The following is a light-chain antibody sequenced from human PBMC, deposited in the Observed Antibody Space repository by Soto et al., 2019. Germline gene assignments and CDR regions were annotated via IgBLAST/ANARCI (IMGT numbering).Light chain of an antibody. Sequence: QSALNQPRSVSGSPGQAGTISCTGTSSDVGGYNYVSWYQQHPGKAPKLMIYDVSKRLSGVPDRFSGSKSGNTASLTISGLQAEDEADYDCCSYAGSYTFDVFGTGTKVTVL. CDR3: CSYAGSYTFDV. J-gene: IGLJ1*01. V-gene: IGLV2-11*01. CDR2: DVS. CDR1: SSDVGGYNY.